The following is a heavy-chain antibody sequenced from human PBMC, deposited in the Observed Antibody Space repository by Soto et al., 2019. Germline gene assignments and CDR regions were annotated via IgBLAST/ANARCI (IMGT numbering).Heavy chain of an antibody. CDR2: IFSNDEK. CDR3: ARIFYGGNSGGAFDI. D-gene: IGHD2-21*02. Sequence: SGPTLVNPTETLTLTCTVSGFSLSNARMGVSWIRQPPGKALEWLAHIFSNDEKSYSTSLKSRLTISKDTSKSQVVLTMTNMDPVDTATYYCARIFYGGNSGGAFDIWGQGTMVTVS. V-gene: IGHV2-26*01. CDR1: GFSLSNARMG. J-gene: IGHJ3*02.